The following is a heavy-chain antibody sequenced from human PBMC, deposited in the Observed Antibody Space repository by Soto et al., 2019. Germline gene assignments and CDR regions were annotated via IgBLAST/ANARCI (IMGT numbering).Heavy chain of an antibody. Sequence: PGGSLRLSCAASGFTFSSYGMHWVRQAPGKGLEWVAVISYDGSNKYHADSVKGRFTISRDNSKNTLYLQMNSLRAEDTAVYYCAKDLNGRWVVPHPTFFDPWGQGTLVTAPQ. CDR1: GFTFSSYG. J-gene: IGHJ5*02. CDR2: ISYDGSNK. CDR3: AKDLNGRWVVPHPTFFDP. V-gene: IGHV3-30*18. D-gene: IGHD1-26*01.